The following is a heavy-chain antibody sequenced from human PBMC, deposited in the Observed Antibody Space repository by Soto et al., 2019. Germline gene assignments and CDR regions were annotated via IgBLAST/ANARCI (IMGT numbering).Heavy chain of an antibody. V-gene: IGHV4-39*01. Sequence: QLQLQESGPGLVKPSETLSLTCTVSGGSISSSSYYWGWIRQPPGKGLEWIGSIYYSGSTYYNPSLKSRVTISVDTSKNQFSLKLSSVTAADTAVYYCARHFRYYGETFDYWGQGTLVTVSS. D-gene: IGHD4-17*01. CDR2: IYYSGST. J-gene: IGHJ4*02. CDR1: GGSISSSSYY. CDR3: ARHFRYYGETFDY.